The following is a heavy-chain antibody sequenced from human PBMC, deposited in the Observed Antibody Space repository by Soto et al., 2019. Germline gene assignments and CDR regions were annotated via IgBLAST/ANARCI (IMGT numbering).Heavy chain of an antibody. Sequence: ASVKVSCKASGYTFTSYDINWVRQATGQGLEWMGWMNPNSGNTGYAQKFQGRVTMTRNTSISTAYMELSSLRSEDTAVYYCARVGVVSAAVYYYYMAVWGKGTTVTVSS. CDR3: ARVGVVSAAVYYYYMAV. V-gene: IGHV1-8*01. D-gene: IGHD2-2*01. CDR1: GYTFTSYD. J-gene: IGHJ6*03. CDR2: MNPNSGNT.